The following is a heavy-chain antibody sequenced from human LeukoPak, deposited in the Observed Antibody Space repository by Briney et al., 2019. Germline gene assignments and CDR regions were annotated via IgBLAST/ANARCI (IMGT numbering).Heavy chain of an antibody. CDR3: ARDFDWGSGL. CDR2: IDPHGTIT. CDR1: AFTFGTYW. J-gene: IGHJ4*02. D-gene: IGHD7-27*01. Sequence: GGSLRLSCAASAFTFGTYWMHWVRQAPGKGLVWVSRIDPHGTITFYADSVKGRFTISRDNAKNTVYLQMNSLRAEDTAVYYCARDFDWGSGLWGQGTLVTVSS. V-gene: IGHV3-74*01.